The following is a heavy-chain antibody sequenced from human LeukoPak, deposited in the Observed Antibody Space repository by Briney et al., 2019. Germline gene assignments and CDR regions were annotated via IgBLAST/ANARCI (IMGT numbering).Heavy chain of an antibody. V-gene: IGHV3-33*01. CDR1: GFTFSTYD. Sequence: GGSLRLSCAASGFTFSTYDMHWVRQAPGKGLEWVALIWYDGSNKYYADSVKGRFTISRDNSKNTLYLQMNSLRAEDTAVYYCARLATIHDYWGQGTLVTVSS. CDR3: ARLATIHDY. CDR2: IWYDGSNK. J-gene: IGHJ4*02. D-gene: IGHD5-12*01.